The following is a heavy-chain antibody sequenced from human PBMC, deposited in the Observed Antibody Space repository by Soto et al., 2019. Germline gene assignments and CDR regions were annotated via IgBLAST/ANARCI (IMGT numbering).Heavy chain of an antibody. D-gene: IGHD3-10*01. CDR3: ARDRPHYGSGSPTDAFDI. V-gene: IGHV1-46*01. J-gene: IGHJ3*02. CDR2: INPSGGST. CDR1: GYTFTSYY. Sequence: ASVKVSCKASGYTFTSYYMHWVRQAPGQGLEWMGIINPSGGSTSYAQKFQGRVTMTRDTSTSTVYMELSSLRSEDTAVYYCARDRPHYGSGSPTDAFDIWGQGTMVTVSS.